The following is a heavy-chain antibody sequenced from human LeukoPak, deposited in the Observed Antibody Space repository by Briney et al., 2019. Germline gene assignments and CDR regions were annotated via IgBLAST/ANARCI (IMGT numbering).Heavy chain of an antibody. J-gene: IGHJ4*02. V-gene: IGHV4-59*12. CDR2: IYYSGST. Sequence: SETLSLTCTVSGGSISSYYWSWIRQPPGKGLEWIGYIYYSGSTYYNPSLRSRVTISADTSKNHFSLKLSSVTAADTAVYYCARRGRSYDYWGQGTLVTVSS. CDR1: GGSISSYY. D-gene: IGHD1-26*01. CDR3: ARRGRSYDY.